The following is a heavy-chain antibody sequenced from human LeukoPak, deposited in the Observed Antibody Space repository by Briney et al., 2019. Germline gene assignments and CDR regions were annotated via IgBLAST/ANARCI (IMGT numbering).Heavy chain of an antibody. Sequence: SETLSLTCTVSGGSISSYYWSWIRQPAGKGLEWIGRIYTSGSTNYNPSLKSRVTMSVDTSKNQFSLKLSSVTAADTAVYYCARGRIVVVPTTQDYYYYMDVWGKGTTVTISS. CDR3: ARGRIVVVPTTQDYYYYMDV. V-gene: IGHV4-4*07. J-gene: IGHJ6*03. D-gene: IGHD2-2*01. CDR1: GGSISSYY. CDR2: IYTSGST.